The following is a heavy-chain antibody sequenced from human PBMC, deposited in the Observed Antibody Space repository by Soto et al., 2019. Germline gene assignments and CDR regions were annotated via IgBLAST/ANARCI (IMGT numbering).Heavy chain of an antibody. V-gene: IGHV4-59*01. J-gene: IGHJ5*02. CDR2: IYYSGST. Sequence: SETLSLTCTVSGGSISSYYWSWIRQPPGKGLEWIGYIYYSGSTNYNPSLKSRVTISVDTSKNQFSLKLSSVTAADTAVYYCARGHYCSGGSCYSGRLIGWFDPWGQGTLVTVSS. CDR1: GGSISSYY. D-gene: IGHD2-15*01. CDR3: ARGHYCSGGSCYSGRLIGWFDP.